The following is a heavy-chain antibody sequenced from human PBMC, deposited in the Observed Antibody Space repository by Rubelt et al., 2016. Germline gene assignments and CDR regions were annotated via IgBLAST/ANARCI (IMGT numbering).Heavy chain of an antibody. CDR2: ISSSSSYI. V-gene: IGHV3-21*01. CDR3: AREEAEGY. Sequence: ASGFTFSSYSMNWVRQAPGKGLEWVSSISSSSSYIYYADSVKGRFIISRDNAKNSLYLQMNSLRAEDTAVYYCAREEAEGYWGQGTLVTVSS. CDR1: GFTFSSYS. J-gene: IGHJ4*02. D-gene: IGHD6-19*01.